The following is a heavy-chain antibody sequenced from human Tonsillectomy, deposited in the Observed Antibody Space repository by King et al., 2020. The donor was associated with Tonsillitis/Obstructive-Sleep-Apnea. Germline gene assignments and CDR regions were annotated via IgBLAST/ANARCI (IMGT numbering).Heavy chain of an antibody. V-gene: IGHV3-74*01. D-gene: IGHD3-3*01. J-gene: IGHJ4*02. CDR2: IDTDGTGP. CDR1: GSTFSNYW. CDR3: SSIFDGN. Sequence: VQLVESGGGLVQPGGSLRLSCAASGSTFSNYWMHWVRQAPGKGLVWVSRIDTDGTGPSYADSVKGRFTISRDNARNMLYLQMNSLRPEDTAMYYCSSIFDGNWGQGTLVTVSS.